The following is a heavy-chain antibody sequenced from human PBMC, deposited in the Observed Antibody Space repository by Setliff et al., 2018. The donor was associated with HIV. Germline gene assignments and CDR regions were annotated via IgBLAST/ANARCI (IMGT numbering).Heavy chain of an antibody. D-gene: IGHD3-16*02. V-gene: IGHV7-4-1*02. Sequence: ASVKVSCKGLGYIVTGNYMNWVRQAPGQGLEWMGWVNTKTGNPTYAQDFTGRFVFSLDTSVNTAYLEISGLKIEDTAVYFCAREFLLGDLSFPANWGQGTLVTVPQ. J-gene: IGHJ4*02. CDR1: GYIVTGNY. CDR2: VNTKTGNP. CDR3: AREFLLGDLSFPAN.